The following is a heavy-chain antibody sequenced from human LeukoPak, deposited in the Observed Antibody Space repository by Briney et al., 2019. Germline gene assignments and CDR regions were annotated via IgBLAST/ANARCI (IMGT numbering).Heavy chain of an antibody. CDR1: GYSISSGYY. Sequence: SETLSLTCTVSGYSISSGYYWGWIRQPPGKGLEWIGSIYHSGGTYYNPSLKSRVTISVDTSKNQFSLKLSSVTAADTAVYYCARHRNSLGVRTWYFDLWGRGTLVTVSS. CDR3: ARHRNSLGVRTWYFDL. J-gene: IGHJ2*01. D-gene: IGHD3-16*02. V-gene: IGHV4-38-2*02. CDR2: IYHSGGT.